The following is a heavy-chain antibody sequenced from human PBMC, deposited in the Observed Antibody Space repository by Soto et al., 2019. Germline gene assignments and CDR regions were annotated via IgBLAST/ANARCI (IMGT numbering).Heavy chain of an antibody. CDR1: GYTFTSYY. CDR3: ARHMITFGGVIANLFDY. V-gene: IGHV1-46*03. CDR2: INPSGGST. J-gene: IGHJ4*02. Sequence: ASVKVSCKASGYTFTSYYMHWVRQAPGQGLEWMGIINPSGGSTSYAQKFQGRVTMTRDTSTSTVYMELSSLRSEDTAVYYCARHMITFGGVIANLFDYWGQGTLVTVS. D-gene: IGHD3-16*02.